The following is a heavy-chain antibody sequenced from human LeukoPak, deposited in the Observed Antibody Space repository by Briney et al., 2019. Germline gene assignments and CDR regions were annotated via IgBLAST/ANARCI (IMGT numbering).Heavy chain of an antibody. D-gene: IGHD6-13*01. V-gene: IGHV4-4*07. J-gene: IGHJ4*02. CDR2: IYTSGST. CDR1: GGSISSYY. CDR3: ARAHYSSSYSFDY. Sequence: SETLSLTCTVSGGSISSYYWSWIRQPAGKGLEWIGRIYTSGSTNYNPSLKSRVTISVNKSKNQFSLKLSSVTAADTAVYYCARAHYSSSYSFDYWGQGTLVTVSS.